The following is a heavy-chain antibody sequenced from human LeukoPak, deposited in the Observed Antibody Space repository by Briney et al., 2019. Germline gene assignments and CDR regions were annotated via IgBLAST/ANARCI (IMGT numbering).Heavy chain of an antibody. CDR3: AAYGGNSGKLDY. D-gene: IGHD4-23*01. V-gene: IGHV1-69*01. CDR2: IIPIFGTA. J-gene: IGHJ4*02. CDR1: GGTFSSYA. Sequence: SVKVSCKASGGTFSSYAISWVRQAPGQGLEWMGGIIPIFGTANYAQKFQGRVAITADESTSTAYMELSSLRSEDTAVYYCAAYGGNSGKLDYWGQGTLVTVSS.